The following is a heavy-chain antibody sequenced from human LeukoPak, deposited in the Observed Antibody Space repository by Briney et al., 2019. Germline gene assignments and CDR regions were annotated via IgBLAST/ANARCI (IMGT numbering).Heavy chain of an antibody. CDR2: IYHSGST. Sequence: SETLSLTCTVSGYSISSGYYWGWIRQPPGKGLEWIGSIYHSGSTYYNPSLKSRVTISVDTSKNQFSLKLSSVTAADTAVYCCNGYNRGFDYWGQGTLVTVSS. CDR3: NGYNRGFDY. V-gene: IGHV4-38-2*02. CDR1: GYSISSGYY. D-gene: IGHD5-24*01. J-gene: IGHJ4*02.